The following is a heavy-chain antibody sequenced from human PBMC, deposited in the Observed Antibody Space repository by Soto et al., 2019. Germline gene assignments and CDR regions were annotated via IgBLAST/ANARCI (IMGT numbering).Heavy chain of an antibody. CDR1: GGTFSIYT. J-gene: IGHJ5*02. CDR3: ARVYPSDTRYGYVGNNWFDP. D-gene: IGHD5-18*01. CDR2: INPSGGST. Sequence: ASVKVSCKASGGTFSIYTIIWVRQAPGQGLEWMGIINPSGGSTSYAQKFQGRVTMTRDTSTSTVYMELSSLRSEDTAVYYCARVYPSDTRYGYVGNNWFDPWGQGTLVTVSS. V-gene: IGHV1-46*03.